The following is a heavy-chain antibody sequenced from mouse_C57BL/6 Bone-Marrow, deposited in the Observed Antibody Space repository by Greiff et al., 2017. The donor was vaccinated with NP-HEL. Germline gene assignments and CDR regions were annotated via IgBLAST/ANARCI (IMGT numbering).Heavy chain of an antibody. J-gene: IGHJ4*01. CDR2: IYPGSGST. D-gene: IGHD2-5*01. Sequence: QVQLQQSGAELVKPGASVTMSCKASGYTFTSYWITWVKQRPGQGLEWIGDIYPGSGSTNYNEKFKSKATLTVDTSSSTAYMQLSSLTSEDSAVYYCARAYYSNYDAMDYWGQGTSVTVSS. V-gene: IGHV1-55*01. CDR3: ARAYYSNYDAMDY. CDR1: GYTFTSYW.